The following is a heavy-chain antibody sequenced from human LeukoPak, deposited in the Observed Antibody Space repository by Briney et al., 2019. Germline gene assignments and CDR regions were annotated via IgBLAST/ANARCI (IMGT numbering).Heavy chain of an antibody. V-gene: IGHV3-23*01. CDR3: ARDGIAAAD. J-gene: IGHJ4*02. CDR1: GFTFSSYG. D-gene: IGHD6-13*01. Sequence: GGSLRLSCAASGFTFSSYGMSWVRQAPGKGLEWVSAISGSGGSKYYADSVKGRFTISRDNSKNKLYLQMNSLRAEDTAVYYCARDGIAAADWGQGTLVTVSS. CDR2: ISGSGGSK.